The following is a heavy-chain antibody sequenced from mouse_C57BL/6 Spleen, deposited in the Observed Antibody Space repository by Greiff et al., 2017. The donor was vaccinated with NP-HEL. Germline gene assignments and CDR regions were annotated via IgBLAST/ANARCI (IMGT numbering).Heavy chain of an antibody. CDR1: GFTFSSYA. CDR2: ISSGGDYI. V-gene: IGHV5-9-1*02. D-gene: IGHD4-1*01. Sequence: EVKLMESGEGLVKPGGSLKLSCAASGFTFSSYAMSWVRQTPEKRLEWVAYISSGGDYIYYADTVKGRFTISRDNARNTLYLQMSSLKSEDTAMYYCTRGGWDVNYAMDYWGQGTSVTVSS. J-gene: IGHJ4*01. CDR3: TRGGWDVNYAMDY.